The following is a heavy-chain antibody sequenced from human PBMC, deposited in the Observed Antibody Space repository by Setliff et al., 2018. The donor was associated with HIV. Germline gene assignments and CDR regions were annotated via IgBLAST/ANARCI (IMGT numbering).Heavy chain of an antibody. CDR3: SRGPTIRGSFTGVVYTAPLPSFDT. CDR2: INNYGVT. V-gene: IGHV4-34*01. CDR1: GGSFSGFS. Sequence: PSETLSLTCAVYGGSFSGFSWNWLRQPPGKGLEWIGDINNYGVTLYTSSLAGRVTISVDTSKNQFSLTLKSLTVADTALYFCSRGPTIRGSFTGVVYTAPLPSFDTWSQGSLVTVSS. J-gene: IGHJ4*02. D-gene: IGHD3-3*01.